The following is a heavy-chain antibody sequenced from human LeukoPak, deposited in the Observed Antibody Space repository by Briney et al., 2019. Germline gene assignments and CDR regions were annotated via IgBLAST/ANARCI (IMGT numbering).Heavy chain of an antibody. CDR2: INPNSGGT. Sequence: GASVKVSCTASGYTFTGYYMHWVRQAPGQGLEWMGWINPNSGGTNYAQKFQGRVTMTRDTSISTAYMELSRLRSDDTAVYYCARDKGYSYGVDYWGQGTLVTVSS. CDR3: ARDKGYSYGVDY. CDR1: GYTFTGYY. D-gene: IGHD5-18*01. J-gene: IGHJ4*02. V-gene: IGHV1-2*02.